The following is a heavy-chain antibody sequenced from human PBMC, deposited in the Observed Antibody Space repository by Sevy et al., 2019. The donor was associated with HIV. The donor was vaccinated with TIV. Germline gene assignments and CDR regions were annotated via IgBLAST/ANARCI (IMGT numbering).Heavy chain of an antibody. CDR3: ARRNDFDI. Sequence: SETLSLTCTVSGGSINSDHWNWIRQPPGKGLEWIGYVYYTGGTNYNPSLKNRVTISVDRTKNQFSLKLTSVTAAVTGVYYCARRNDFDIWGQGTMVTVSS. V-gene: IGHV4-59*08. J-gene: IGHJ3*02. CDR1: GGSINSDH. CDR2: VYYTGGT.